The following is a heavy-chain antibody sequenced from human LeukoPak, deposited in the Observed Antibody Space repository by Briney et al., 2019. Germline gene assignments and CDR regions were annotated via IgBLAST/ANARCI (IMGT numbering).Heavy chain of an antibody. CDR3: AKVSISSGWYSAFDY. V-gene: IGHV3-23*01. CDR2: ISGSGGST. CDR1: GFPFSSYA. D-gene: IGHD6-19*01. Sequence: PGGSLRLSCAASGFPFSSYAMSWVRQAPGKGLEWVSAISGSGGSTYYADSVKGRFTISRDNSKNTLYLQMNSLRAEDTAVYYCAKVSISSGWYSAFDYWGQGTLVTVSS. J-gene: IGHJ4*02.